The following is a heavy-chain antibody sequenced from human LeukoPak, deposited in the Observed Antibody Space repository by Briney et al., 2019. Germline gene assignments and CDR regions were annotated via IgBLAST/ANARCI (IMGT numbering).Heavy chain of an antibody. Sequence: GASVKVSCKASGYTFSNYGLTWVRQVPGQGLEYMGWISAYNGNTNYAQNLQGRVTMTTDTSTSTGYMELRSLRSDDTAVYYCARDWSNSKSAPDHWGQGTLVSV. CDR3: ARDWSNSKSAPDH. D-gene: IGHD6-13*01. V-gene: IGHV1-18*01. CDR2: ISAYNGNT. CDR1: GYTFSNYG. J-gene: IGHJ4*02.